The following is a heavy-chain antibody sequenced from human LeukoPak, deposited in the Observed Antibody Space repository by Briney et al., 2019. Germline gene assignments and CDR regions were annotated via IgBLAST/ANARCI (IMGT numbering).Heavy chain of an antibody. CDR3: ARAHYGSMDV. CDR1: GGSISSYY. V-gene: IGHV4-59*01. D-gene: IGHD3-10*01. J-gene: IGHJ6*04. Sequence: SSETLSLTCTVSGGSISSYYWSWIRQPPGKGLEWIGYIYYSGSTNYNPSLKSRVTISVDTSKNQFSLKLSSVTAADTAVYYCARAHYGSMDVWGKGTTVTISS. CDR2: IYYSGST.